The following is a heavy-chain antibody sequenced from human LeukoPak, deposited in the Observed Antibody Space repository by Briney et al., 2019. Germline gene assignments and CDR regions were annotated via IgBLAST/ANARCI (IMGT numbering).Heavy chain of an antibody. CDR1: GYTFSSYA. CDR2: INAGNGNT. Sequence: ASVKVSCKASGYTFSSYAMHWVRQAPGQRLEWMGWINAGNGNTKYSQKFQGRVTITRDTSASTAYMDPSSLRSEDTAVYYCARDSYYWYFDLWGRGTLVIVSS. CDR3: ARDSYYWYFDL. D-gene: IGHD2-21*01. V-gene: IGHV1-3*01. J-gene: IGHJ2*01.